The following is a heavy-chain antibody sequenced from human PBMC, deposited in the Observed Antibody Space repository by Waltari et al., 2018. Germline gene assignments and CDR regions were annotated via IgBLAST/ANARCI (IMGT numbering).Heavy chain of an antibody. J-gene: IGHJ4*02. CDR2: INHSGST. V-gene: IGHV4-34*01. D-gene: IGHD6-13*01. CDR1: GGSFSGYY. CDR3: ARRRRGQQLVPGYFDY. Sequence: QVQLQQWGAGLLKPSETLSLTCAVYGGSFSGYYWSWIRQPPGKGLEGSGEINHSGSTNYNPSLKRRVTISVDTSKNQFSLKLSSVTAADTAVYYCARRRRGQQLVPGYFDYWGQGTLVTVSS.